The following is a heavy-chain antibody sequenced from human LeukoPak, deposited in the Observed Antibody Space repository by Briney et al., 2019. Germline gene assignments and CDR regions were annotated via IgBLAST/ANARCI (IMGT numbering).Heavy chain of an antibody. D-gene: IGHD6-19*01. Sequence: PGGSLRLSCAASGFTFNYYGMTWVRQAPGRGLGWVSSIRPSGDNTYYGDSVKGRFTISRDNSKNTVYLQMNNMRVDDTAVYYCARVAGWHSFDPWGQGTLVTVPS. CDR1: GFTFNYYG. J-gene: IGHJ5*02. V-gene: IGHV3-23*01. CDR3: ARVAGWHSFDP. CDR2: IRPSGDNT.